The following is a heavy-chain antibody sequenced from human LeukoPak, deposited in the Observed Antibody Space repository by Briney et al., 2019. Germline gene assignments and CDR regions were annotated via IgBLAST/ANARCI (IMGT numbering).Heavy chain of an antibody. CDR1: GGSISSYY. V-gene: IGHV4-59*12. CDR2: IYYSGST. Sequence: SETLSLTCTVSGGSISSYYWSWIRQPPGKGLEWIGYIYYSGSTNYNPSLKSRVTISVDTSKNQFSLKLSSVTAADTAVYYCARGRSTVTTPGDAFDIWGQGTMVTVSS. CDR3: ARGRSTVTTPGDAFDI. D-gene: IGHD4-17*01. J-gene: IGHJ3*02.